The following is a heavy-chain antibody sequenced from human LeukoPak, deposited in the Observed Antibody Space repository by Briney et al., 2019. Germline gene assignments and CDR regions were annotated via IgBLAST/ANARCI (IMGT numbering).Heavy chain of an antibody. CDR1: GGSISSSSYY. CDR3: ARLGFGRIVYYGSGSQIFDY. Sequence: PSETLSLTCTVSGGSISSSSYYWSWIRQPPGKGLEWIGEINHSGSTNYNPSLKSRVTISVDTSKNQFSLKLSSVTAADTAVYYCARLGFGRIVYYGSGSQIFDYWGQGTLVTVSS. V-gene: IGHV4-39*07. D-gene: IGHD3-10*01. CDR2: INHSGST. J-gene: IGHJ4*02.